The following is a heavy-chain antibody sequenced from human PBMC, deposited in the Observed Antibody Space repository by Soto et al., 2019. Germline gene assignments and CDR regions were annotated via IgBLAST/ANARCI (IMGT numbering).Heavy chain of an antibody. CDR1: GFTFSSYG. Sequence: GGSLRLSCAASGFTFSSYGMHWVRQAPGKGLEWVAVIWYDGSNKYYADSVKGRFTISRDNSRNTVDLLMNSLRADDTAIYYCVRDLSHCTDGVCSTWGQGTLVTVSS. D-gene: IGHD2-8*01. V-gene: IGHV3-33*01. J-gene: IGHJ4*02. CDR2: IWYDGSNK. CDR3: VRDLSHCTDGVCST.